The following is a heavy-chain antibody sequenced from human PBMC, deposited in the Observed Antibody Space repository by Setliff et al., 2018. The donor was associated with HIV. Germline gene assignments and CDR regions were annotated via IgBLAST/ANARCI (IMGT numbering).Heavy chain of an antibody. CDR3: AREVGRGIVSPYFDY. D-gene: IGHD1-26*01. Sequence: PGGSLRLSCVGSGFTFSTYWMSWVRQVPGKGLECVAHIKQDGSETFYVDSVKGRFTISRDNAKNSLYLQMNNLRAEDTAVYYCAREVGRGIVSPYFDYWGQGTRVTVPQ. J-gene: IGHJ4*02. CDR1: GFTFSTYW. V-gene: IGHV3-7*03. CDR2: IKQDGSET.